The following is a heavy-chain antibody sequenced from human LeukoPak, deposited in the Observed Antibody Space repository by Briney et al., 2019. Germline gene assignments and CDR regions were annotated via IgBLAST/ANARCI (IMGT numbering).Heavy chain of an antibody. Sequence: GASVKVSCKASGYTFTGYYMHWVRQAPGQGLEWMGRINPNSGGTNYAQKFQGRVTMTRDTFISTAYMELSRLRSDDTAVYYCASIRYCSGGSCYSNFDYWGQGTLVTVSS. V-gene: IGHV1-2*06. J-gene: IGHJ4*02. CDR1: GYTFTGYY. CDR2: INPNSGGT. D-gene: IGHD2-15*01. CDR3: ASIRYCSGGSCYSNFDY.